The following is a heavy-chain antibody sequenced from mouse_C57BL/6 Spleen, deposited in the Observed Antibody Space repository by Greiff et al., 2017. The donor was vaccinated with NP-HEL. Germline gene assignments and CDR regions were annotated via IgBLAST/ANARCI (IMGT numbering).Heavy chain of an antibody. CDR2: IYPGDGDT. CDR3: AINWDGGFDY. CDR1: GYAFSSSW. V-gene: IGHV1-82*01. Sequence: VQLQQSGPELVKPGASVKISCKASGYAFSSSWMNWVKQRPGKGHEWIGRIYPGDGDTNYNGKFKGKATLTADKSSSTAYMQLSSLTSEDSAVYFCAINWDGGFDYWGQGTTLTVSS. J-gene: IGHJ2*01. D-gene: IGHD4-1*01.